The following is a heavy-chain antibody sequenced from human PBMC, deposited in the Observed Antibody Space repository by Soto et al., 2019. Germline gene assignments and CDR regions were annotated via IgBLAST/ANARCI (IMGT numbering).Heavy chain of an antibody. V-gene: IGHV1-2*04. CDR1: GYTFTGYY. D-gene: IGHD2-15*01. CDR2: INPNSGGT. J-gene: IGHJ6*03. Sequence: ASVKVSCKASGYTFTGYYMHWVRQAPGQGLEWMGWINPNSGGTNYAQKFQGWVTMTRDTSISTAYMELSRLRSDDTAVYYCARGKADYYYYMDVWGKGTTVTVSS. CDR3: ARGKADYYYYMDV.